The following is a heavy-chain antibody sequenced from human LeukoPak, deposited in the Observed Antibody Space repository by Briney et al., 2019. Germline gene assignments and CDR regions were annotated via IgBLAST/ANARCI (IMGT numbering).Heavy chain of an antibody. CDR2: TYYSTKWYN. CDR3: ARERAMRYYDSSGYYTYWYFDL. D-gene: IGHD3-22*01. Sequence: SQTLALTCAISGDSVSSNSAAWNWIRQSPSIGLEWLGRTYYSTKWYNDYAVSVKSRITINPDTSKNQFSLQLNSVTPEDTAVYYCARERAMRYYDSSGYYTYWYFDLWGRGTLVTVSS. J-gene: IGHJ2*01. V-gene: IGHV6-1*01. CDR1: GDSVSSNSAA.